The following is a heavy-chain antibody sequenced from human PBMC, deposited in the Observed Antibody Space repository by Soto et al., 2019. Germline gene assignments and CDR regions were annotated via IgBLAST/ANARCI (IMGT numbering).Heavy chain of an antibody. CDR1: GYTFTGYG. D-gene: IGHD3-9*01. Sequence: ASVKVSCKASGYTFTGYGISWVRQAPGQGLEWMGWISAYNGNTNYAQKLQGRVTMTTDTSTSTAYMELGSLRSDDTAVYYCARPLRYYDILTGYYNAHDAFDIWGQGTMVTVSS. CDR2: ISAYNGNT. V-gene: IGHV1-18*01. J-gene: IGHJ3*02. CDR3: ARPLRYYDILTGYYNAHDAFDI.